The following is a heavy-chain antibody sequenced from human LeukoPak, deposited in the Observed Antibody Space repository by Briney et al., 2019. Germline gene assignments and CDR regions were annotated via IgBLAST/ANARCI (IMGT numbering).Heavy chain of an antibody. D-gene: IGHD6-19*01. V-gene: IGHV3-23*01. J-gene: IGHJ4*02. CDR3: ATRPGIAVAAPFDY. CDR2: ISGSGGST. Sequence: GGSLRLSCTASGLSFSSNAMSWVRQAPGKGLEWVSAISGSGGSTYYADSVKGRFTISRDSSKNTLYLQMNSLRAEDTAVYYCATRPGIAVAAPFDYWGQGTLVTVSS. CDR1: GLSFSSNA.